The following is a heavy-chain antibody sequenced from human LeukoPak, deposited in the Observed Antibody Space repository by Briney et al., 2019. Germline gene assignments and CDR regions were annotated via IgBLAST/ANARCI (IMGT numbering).Heavy chain of an antibody. Sequence: GGSLRLSCAAPGFTFSSYAMSWVRQAPGKGLEWVSAISGSGGSTYYADSVKGRFTISRDNSKNTLYLQMNSLRAEDTAVYYCARRGYSSGWHDAFDIWGQGTMVTVSS. CDR3: ARRGYSSGWHDAFDI. CDR1: GFTFSSYA. D-gene: IGHD6-19*01. V-gene: IGHV3-23*01. CDR2: ISGSGGST. J-gene: IGHJ3*02.